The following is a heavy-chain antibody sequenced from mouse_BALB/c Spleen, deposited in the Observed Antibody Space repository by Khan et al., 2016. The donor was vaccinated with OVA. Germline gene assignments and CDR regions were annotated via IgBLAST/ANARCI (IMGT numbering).Heavy chain of an antibody. Sequence: VQLKESGPGLVNPSQSLSLTCTVTGYSITSDYAWNWIRQFPGNKLEWLVYIHYSGCTNYNPALKSRISFTRDTSKNQFFLQLNSVTTEGTATYYCARDSSRYNYAMDFCGQGTSVTVSS. D-gene: IGHD2-12*01. CDR1: GYSITSDYA. V-gene: IGHV3-2*02. CDR2: IHYSGCT. CDR3: ARDSSRYNYAMDF. J-gene: IGHJ4*01.